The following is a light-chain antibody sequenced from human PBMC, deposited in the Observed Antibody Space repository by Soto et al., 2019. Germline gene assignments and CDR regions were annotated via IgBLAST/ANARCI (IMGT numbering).Light chain of an antibody. V-gene: IGLV2-14*03. J-gene: IGLJ3*02. CDR1: RSDVGGYNY. CDR3: TSYTSSATWV. Sequence: QSALTQPASVSGSPGQSITISCTGTRSDVGGYNYVAWYLQHPGKAPKLMIYDVSNRPSGVSNRFSGSKSGNTASLSISGLQAEDEADYYCTSYTSSATWVFGGGTQLTVL. CDR2: DVS.